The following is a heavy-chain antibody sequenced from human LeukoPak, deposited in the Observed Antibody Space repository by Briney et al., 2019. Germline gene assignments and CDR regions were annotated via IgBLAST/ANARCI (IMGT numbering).Heavy chain of an antibody. D-gene: IGHD4-17*01. CDR2: INHSGST. CDR3: ARHRTPTEQNFGY. Sequence: SETLSLTCAVYGGSFSGYYWSWIRQPPGKGLEWIGEINHSGSTNYNPSLKSRVTLSVDTSKNQFPLRLTSVTAADTAVYYCARHRTPTEQNFGYWGQGTLVTVSS. J-gene: IGHJ4*02. CDR1: GGSFSGYY. V-gene: IGHV4-34*01.